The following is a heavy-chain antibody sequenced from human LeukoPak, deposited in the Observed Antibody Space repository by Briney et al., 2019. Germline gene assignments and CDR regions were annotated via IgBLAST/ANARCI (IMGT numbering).Heavy chain of an antibody. D-gene: IGHD5-24*01. J-gene: IGHJ3*02. CDR2: IYWNGDM. CDR3: AQAGDCYNSDAFDI. CDR1: GFSLDTRGVG. Sequence: SGPTLVHPTPPLTLTCTLSGFSLDTRGVGVGWIRQPQGKTLEWLVLIYWNGDMSYSSSLKSRLILTKDTSKSQVFLTLTNMVPVDTATYYCAQAGDCYNSDAFDIWGQGTIVTVSS. V-gene: IGHV2-5*01.